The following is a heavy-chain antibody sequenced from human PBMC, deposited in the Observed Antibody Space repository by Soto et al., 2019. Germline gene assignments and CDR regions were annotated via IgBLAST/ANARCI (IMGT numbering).Heavy chain of an antibody. V-gene: IGHV4-59*01. J-gene: IGHJ6*02. CDR1: GGSISSYY. D-gene: IGHD6-13*01. Sequence: PSETLSLTCTVSGGSISSYYWSWIRQPPGKGLEWIGYIYYSGSTNYNPSLKSRVTISVDTSKNQFSLKLSSVTAADTAVYYCATTEEGGSSWPTYDYDGMDVWGQGGTVTVSS. CDR3: ATTEEGGSSWPTYDYDGMDV. CDR2: IYYSGST.